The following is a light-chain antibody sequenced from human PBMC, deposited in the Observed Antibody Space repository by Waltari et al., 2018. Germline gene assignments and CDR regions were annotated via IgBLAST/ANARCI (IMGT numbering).Light chain of an antibody. CDR1: QSISSW. CDR2: KAS. Sequence: DIQVTQSPSTLSASLGDRVTITCRASQSISSWLAWYQQKPGKAPKILIKKASSLESGVPSRVTGSGSGTEFTRTVSSLQPDDCVAYYCQQYNNYPYTFGQGTKLEIK. CDR3: QQYNNYPYT. V-gene: IGKV1-5*03. J-gene: IGKJ2*01.